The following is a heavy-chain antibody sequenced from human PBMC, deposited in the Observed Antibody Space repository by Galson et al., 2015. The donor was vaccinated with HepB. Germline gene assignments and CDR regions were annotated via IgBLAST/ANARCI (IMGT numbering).Heavy chain of an antibody. D-gene: IGHD5-24*01. Sequence: SLRLSCAASGFTFSSYAMHWVRQAPGKGLEWVAVISYDGSNKYYADSVKGRFTISRDNSKNTLYLQMNSLRAEDTAVYYCARGLGGWLSIRRVYWGQGTLVTVSS. V-gene: IGHV3-30-3*01. CDR1: GFTFSSYA. J-gene: IGHJ4*02. CDR2: ISYDGSNK. CDR3: ARGLGGWLSIRRVY.